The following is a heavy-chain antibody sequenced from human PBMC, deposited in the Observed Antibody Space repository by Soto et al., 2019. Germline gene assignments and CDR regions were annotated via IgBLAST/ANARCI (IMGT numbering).Heavy chain of an antibody. Sequence: PSATLSLTCTVSAGSISSSSYYWGWIRQPPGKGLEWIGSIYYSGSTYYNPSLTSRATISVDTSKNQFSLKLSSVTAADTAVYYCARQPPGYCSGGSCYSLVYYYGMDVWGQGTTVTVSS. CDR3: ARQPPGYCSGGSCYSLVYYYGMDV. CDR1: AGSISSSSYY. D-gene: IGHD2-15*01. CDR2: IYYSGST. V-gene: IGHV4-39*01. J-gene: IGHJ6*02.